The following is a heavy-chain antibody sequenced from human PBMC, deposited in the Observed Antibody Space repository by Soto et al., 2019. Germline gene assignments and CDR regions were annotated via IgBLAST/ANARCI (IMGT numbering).Heavy chain of an antibody. V-gene: IGHV3-15*07. D-gene: IGHD3-22*01. Sequence: GGSLRLACEASGFTFSNAWINWVRPAPGTGLEWVGRIKSKTDGGTTDYAAPVKGRFTISTDDSKNTLYLQMNSLKTEDTAVYYCTTDPVTMIVVVPSSGWGQGTLVTSPQ. CDR1: GFTFSNAW. CDR3: TTDPVTMIVVVPSSG. CDR2: IKSKTDGGTT. J-gene: IGHJ4*02.